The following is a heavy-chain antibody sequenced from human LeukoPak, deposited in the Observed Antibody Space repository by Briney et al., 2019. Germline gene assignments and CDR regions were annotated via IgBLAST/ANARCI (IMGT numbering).Heavy chain of an antibody. CDR2: MNPNSGNT. CDR1: GYTFTSYD. V-gene: IGHV1-8*01. CDR3: ARPWRLFWYSSSYPLGY. D-gene: IGHD6-13*01. J-gene: IGHJ4*02. Sequence: ASVKVSCKASGYTFTSYDINWVRQATGQGLEWMGWMNPNSGNTGYAQKFQGRVTMTRNTSISTAYMELSSLRSEDTAVYYCARPWRLFWYSSSYPLGYWGQGTLVTVSS.